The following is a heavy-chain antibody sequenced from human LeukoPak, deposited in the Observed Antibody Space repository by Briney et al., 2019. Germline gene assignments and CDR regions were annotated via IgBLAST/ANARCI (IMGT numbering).Heavy chain of an antibody. CDR1: GFTFSSYA. CDR2: ISGSGGST. J-gene: IGHJ4*02. D-gene: IGHD2-15*01. Sequence: GGSLRLSRAASGFTFSSYAMSWVRQAPGKGLEWVSAISGSGGSTYYADSVKGRFTISRDNSKNTLYLQMNSLRTEDTAFYYCARDLKDCSGGSCYSGTPGGYWGQGTVVIVSS. CDR3: ARDLKDCSGGSCYSGTPGGY. V-gene: IGHV3-23*01.